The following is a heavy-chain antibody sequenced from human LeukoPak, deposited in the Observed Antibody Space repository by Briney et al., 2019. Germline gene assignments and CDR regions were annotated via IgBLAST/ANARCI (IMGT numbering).Heavy chain of an antibody. Sequence: PGGSLRLSCAASGFTFDDYTMHWVRQAPGKGLEWVSLISWDGGSTYYADSVKGRFTISRDNSKNSLYLQMNSLRTEDTALYYCAKDKAHSGYDPLAQRSYYFDYWGQGTLVTVSS. CDR1: GFTFDDYT. CDR2: ISWDGGST. D-gene: IGHD5-12*01. V-gene: IGHV3-43*01. J-gene: IGHJ4*02. CDR3: AKDKAHSGYDPLAQRSYYFDY.